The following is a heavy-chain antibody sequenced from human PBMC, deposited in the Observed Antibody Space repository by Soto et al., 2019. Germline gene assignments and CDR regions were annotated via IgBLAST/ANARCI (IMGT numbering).Heavy chain of an antibody. CDR1: GFTFSSYE. CDR2: ISSSGSTI. CDR3: ATPLYSISAYYYGMDV. Sequence: GGSLRLSCAASGFTFSSYEMNWVRQAPGKGLEWVSYISSSGSTIYYADSVKGRFTISRDNAKNSLYLQMNSLRAEDTAVYYCATPLYSISAYYYGMDVWGQGTTVTVSS. D-gene: IGHD6-6*01. J-gene: IGHJ6*02. V-gene: IGHV3-48*03.